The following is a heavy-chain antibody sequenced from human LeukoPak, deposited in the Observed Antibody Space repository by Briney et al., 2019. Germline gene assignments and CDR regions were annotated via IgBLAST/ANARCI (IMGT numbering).Heavy chain of an antibody. CDR2: INWNGGST. D-gene: IGHD6-13*01. CDR1: GFTFDDYG. CDR3: ARGGSSWYYYYMDV. J-gene: IGHJ6*03. V-gene: IGHV3-20*01. Sequence: GGSLRLSCAASGFTFDDYGMGWVRQAPGKGLEWVSGINWNGGSTGYADSVKGRFTISRDNAKNSLYLQMNSLRAEDTALYHCARGGSSWYYYYMDVWGKGTTVTVSS.